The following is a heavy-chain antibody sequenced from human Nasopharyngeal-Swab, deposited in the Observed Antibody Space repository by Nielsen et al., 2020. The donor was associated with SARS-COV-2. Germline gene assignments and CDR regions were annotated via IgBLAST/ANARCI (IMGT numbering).Heavy chain of an antibody. V-gene: IGHV4-4*02. CDR1: GGSISSSNW. J-gene: IGHJ1*01. D-gene: IGHD2-2*01. CDR2: IYHSGST. CDR3: ASQPVVPAAPGAEYFQH. Sequence: GSLRLSCAVSGGSISSSNWWSWVRQPPGKGLEWIGEIYHSGSTNYNPSLKSRVTISVDKSKNQFSLKLSSVTAADTAVYYCASQPVVPAAPGAEYFQHWGQGTLVTVSS.